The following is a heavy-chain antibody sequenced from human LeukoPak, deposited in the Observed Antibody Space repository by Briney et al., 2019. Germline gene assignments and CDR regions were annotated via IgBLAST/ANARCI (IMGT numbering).Heavy chain of an antibody. V-gene: IGHV3-30*18. CDR2: ISYDGSNK. Sequence: GGSLRLSCAASGFTFSSYGMHWVRQAPGKGLEWVAVISYDGSNKYYADSVKGRFTISRDNSKNTLYLQMNSLRAEDTAVYYCAKELSGWPYYFDYWGQGTLVTVSS. J-gene: IGHJ4*02. D-gene: IGHD6-19*01. CDR1: GFTFSSYG. CDR3: AKELSGWPYYFDY.